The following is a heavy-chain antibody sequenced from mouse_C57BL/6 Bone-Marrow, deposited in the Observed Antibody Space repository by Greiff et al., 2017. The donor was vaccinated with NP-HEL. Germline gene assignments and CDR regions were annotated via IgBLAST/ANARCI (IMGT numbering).Heavy chain of an antibody. CDR3: ARGGYLLWYYYYAMDY. D-gene: IGHD2-1*01. J-gene: IGHJ4*01. CDR2: INPNNGGT. Sequence: EVQLQQSGPELVKPGASVKIPCKASGYTFTDYNMDWVKQSHGKSLEWIGDINPNNGGTIYNQKFKGKATLTVDKSSSTAYMELRSLTSEDTAVYYCARGGYLLWYYYYAMDYWGQGTSVTVSS. V-gene: IGHV1-18*01. CDR1: GYTFTDYN.